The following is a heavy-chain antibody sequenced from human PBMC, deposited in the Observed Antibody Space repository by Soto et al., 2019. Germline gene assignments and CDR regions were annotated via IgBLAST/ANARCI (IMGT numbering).Heavy chain of an antibody. CDR3: ARGGRYDFWSGYYRQTDAFDI. CDR2: INPNSGGT. CDR1: GYTFTGYY. Sequence: GASVKVSCKASGYTFTGYYMHWVRQAPGQGLEWMGWINPNSGGTNYAQKFQGWVTMTRDTSISTAYMELSRLRSDDTAVYYCARGGRYDFWSGYYRQTDAFDIWGQGTMVTVSS. J-gene: IGHJ3*02. V-gene: IGHV1-2*04. D-gene: IGHD3-3*01.